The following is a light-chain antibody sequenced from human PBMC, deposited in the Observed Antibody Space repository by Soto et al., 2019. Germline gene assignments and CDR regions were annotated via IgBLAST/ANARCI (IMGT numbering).Light chain of an antibody. Sequence: EMEMSQSRGTLSQSQRDRATLSCRASPRISSNLAWYQQKPGQSPRLLIYGASTRATGSPPRCSGSGSGTEFTLTTSRRQSEDFAVYYGQQYNNWPPITFGPGTRLEIK. CDR1: PRISSN. V-gene: IGKV3-15*01. CDR3: QQYNNWPPIT. J-gene: IGKJ5*01. CDR2: GAS.